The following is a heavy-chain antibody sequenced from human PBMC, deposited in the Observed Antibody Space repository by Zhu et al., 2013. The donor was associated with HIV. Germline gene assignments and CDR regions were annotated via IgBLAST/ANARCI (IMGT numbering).Heavy chain of an antibody. CDR3: ARVVVRNDERAYYYMDF. J-gene: IGHJ6*03. Sequence: QVQLVQSGAEVKKPGASVKVSCKASGYTFTNFYIHWVRQAPGHGLEWMGIFNPSGGSTSYAQKFQGRVTVTRDTSTSTVYMELSSLRSDDTAIYYCARVVVRNDERAYYYMDFWGKGTTVTVSS. D-gene: IGHD1-1*01. CDR2: FNPSGGST. V-gene: IGHV1-46*01. CDR1: GYTFTNFY.